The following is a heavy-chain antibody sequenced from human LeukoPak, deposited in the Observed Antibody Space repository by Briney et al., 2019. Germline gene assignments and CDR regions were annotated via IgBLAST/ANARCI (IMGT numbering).Heavy chain of an antibody. CDR1: GGSISSSSYY. D-gene: IGHD5-12*01. J-gene: IGHJ4*02. V-gene: IGHV4-39*01. CDR2: IYFGGST. CDR3: ARHMVATFDY. Sequence: SETLSLTCTVSGGSISSSSYYWGWIRQSPGKGVEWIGSIYFGGSTYYNPSLKSRVTISVDTSKNQFSLNLRSVTAADTAVYYCARHMVATFDYWGQGTLVTVSS.